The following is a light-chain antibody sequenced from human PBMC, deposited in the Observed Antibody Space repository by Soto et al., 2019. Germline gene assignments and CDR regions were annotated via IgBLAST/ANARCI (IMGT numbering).Light chain of an antibody. CDR1: QRISSW. CDR3: QQYNRYSLT. CDR2: DAS. Sequence: DIQMTQSPSTLSASVGDRVTITCRASQRISSWLAWYQQKPGKAPKLLIYDASSLESGVPSRFIGSGSDTEFTLTINNLQPDDFATYHCQQYNRYSLTFGGGTKVEIK. V-gene: IGKV1-5*01. J-gene: IGKJ4*01.